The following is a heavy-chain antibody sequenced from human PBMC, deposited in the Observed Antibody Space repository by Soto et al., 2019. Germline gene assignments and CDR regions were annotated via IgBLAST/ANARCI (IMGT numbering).Heavy chain of an antibody. Sequence: GESLNISCKGSGYSFTSYWIGWVRQMPGKGLEWMGIIYPGNSDTRYSPSFQGQVTISADKSISAAYLQWSRLKAADTAMYYCGRHIRASRGWFDPWGQGTLVTVSS. D-gene: IGHD3-10*01. V-gene: IGHV5-51*01. CDR2: IYPGNSDT. J-gene: IGHJ5*02. CDR1: GYSFTSYW. CDR3: GRHIRASRGWFDP.